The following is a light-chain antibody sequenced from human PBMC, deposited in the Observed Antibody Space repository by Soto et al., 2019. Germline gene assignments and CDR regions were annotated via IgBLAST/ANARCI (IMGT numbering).Light chain of an antibody. CDR3: QQSYSNTQT. CDR2: VAS. Sequence: DTQMTQSPSAMSASVGDRVTITCRASQSISTYLNWYQQKPGKAPKLLILVASTLPSGVPSRFSGSGSGTDFTLTISSLQPEDFATYYCQQSYSNTQTFGQGTKVDIK. V-gene: IGKV1-39*01. CDR1: QSISTY. J-gene: IGKJ1*01.